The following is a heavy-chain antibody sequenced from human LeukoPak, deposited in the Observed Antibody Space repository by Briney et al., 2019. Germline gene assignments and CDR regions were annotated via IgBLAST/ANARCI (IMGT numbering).Heavy chain of an antibody. CDR1: GFTFSSYS. CDR3: ARALSGDGSGAEY. CDR2: ISSSSSYI. Sequence: PGGSLRLSCAAPGFTFSSYSMNWVRQAPGKGLEWVSSISSSSSYIYYADSVKGRFTISRDNAKNSLYLQMNSLRAEDTAVYYCARALSGDGSGAEYWGQGTLVTVSS. V-gene: IGHV3-21*01. J-gene: IGHJ4*02. D-gene: IGHD3-10*01.